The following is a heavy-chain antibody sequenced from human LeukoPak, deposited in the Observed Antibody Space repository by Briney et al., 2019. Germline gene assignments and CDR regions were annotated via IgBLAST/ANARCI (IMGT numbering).Heavy chain of an antibody. CDR1: GFTVSSNY. CDR2: IYSGGST. Sequence: PGGSLRLSCAASGFTVSSNYMSWVRQAPGKGLEWVSVIYSGGSTYYADSVKGRFTISRDNSKNTLYLQMNSLRAEDTAVYYCARALKGYVGWFDPWGQGTLVTVSS. CDR3: ARALKGYVGWFDP. J-gene: IGHJ5*02. D-gene: IGHD1-1*01. V-gene: IGHV3-53*01.